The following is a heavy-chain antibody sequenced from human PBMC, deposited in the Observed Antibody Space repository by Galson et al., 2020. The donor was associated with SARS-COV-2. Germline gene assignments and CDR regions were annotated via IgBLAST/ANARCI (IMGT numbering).Heavy chain of an antibody. CDR3: ARDQGVTMPGGGAFDI. V-gene: IGHV3-7*01. J-gene: IGHJ3*02. Sequence: GGSLRLSCAASGFTFSSYWMSWVRQAPGKGLEWVANIKQDGSEKYYVDSVKGRFTISRDNAKNSLYLQMNSLRAEDTAVYYCARDQGVTMPGGGAFDIWGQGTMVTVSS. CDR1: GFTFSSYW. D-gene: IGHD3-10*02. CDR2: IKQDGSEK.